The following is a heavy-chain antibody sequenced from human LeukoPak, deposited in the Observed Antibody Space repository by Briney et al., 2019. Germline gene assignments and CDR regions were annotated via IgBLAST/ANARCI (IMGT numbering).Heavy chain of an antibody. CDR3: ARVGGHTYYDTLTGLMKWFDP. CDR1: GGSISSGDYY. D-gene: IGHD3-9*01. V-gene: IGHV4-30-4*01. Sequence: PSETLSLTCSVSGGSISSGDYYWGWIRQPPGKGLEWIGYIYYSGSTYYNPSLKSRVTISADTSKNQISLSLSSVTAADTALYFCARVGGHTYYDTLTGLMKWFDPWGQGTLVTVSS. J-gene: IGHJ5*02. CDR2: IYYSGST.